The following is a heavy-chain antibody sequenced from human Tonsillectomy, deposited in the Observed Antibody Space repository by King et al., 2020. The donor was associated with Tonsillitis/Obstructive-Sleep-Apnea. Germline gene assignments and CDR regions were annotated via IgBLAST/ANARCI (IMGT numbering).Heavy chain of an antibody. CDR2: IDPSDAYT. CDR1: GYSFTSYW. CDR3: ARHLRFYGDSHDVIDI. Sequence: VQLVESGAEVKKPGESLRISCKGSGYSFTSYWISWVRQMPGKGLEWMGRIDPSDAYTNYSPSLQGHVTISADKSISTVYLQWSSLKASDTAMYYCARHLRFYGDSHDVIDIWGQGTMVTVSS. D-gene: IGHD4-17*01. J-gene: IGHJ3*02. V-gene: IGHV5-10-1*03.